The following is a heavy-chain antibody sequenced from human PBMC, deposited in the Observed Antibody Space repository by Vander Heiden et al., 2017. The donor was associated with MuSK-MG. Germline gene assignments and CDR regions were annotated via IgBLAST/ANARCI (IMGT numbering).Heavy chain of an antibody. Sequence: QVQLVQSGAEVKKPGASGKVSCKASGYSFTSPGISWVRQAPGQGLEWMGWISGYKGKTKYAQKVQGRVTVTTDTSTSTAYMELRSLRSDDTAVYYCARDQGYANWFDPWGQGTLVTVSS. V-gene: IGHV1-18*04. CDR1: GYSFTSPG. CDR2: ISGYKGKT. D-gene: IGHD5-12*01. J-gene: IGHJ5*02. CDR3: ARDQGYANWFDP.